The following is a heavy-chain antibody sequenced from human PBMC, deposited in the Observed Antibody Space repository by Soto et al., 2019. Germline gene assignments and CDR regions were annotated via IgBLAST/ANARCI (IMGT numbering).Heavy chain of an antibody. CDR1: GCSLSSGGYS. V-gene: IGHV4-30-2*01. CDR3: AREKQLVPGSFWFDP. D-gene: IGHD6-13*01. J-gene: IGHJ5*02. CDR2: IYHSGST. Sequence: PSETLSLTCAGSGCSLSSGGYSWRWLRQPPGKGLEWIGYIYHSGSTYYNPSLKSRVTISVDRSKNQFSLKLSSVTAADTAVYYCAREKQLVPGSFWFDPWGQGTLVTVSS.